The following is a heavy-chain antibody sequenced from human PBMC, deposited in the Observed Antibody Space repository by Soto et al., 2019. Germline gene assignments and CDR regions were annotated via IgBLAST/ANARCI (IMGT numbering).Heavy chain of an antibody. CDR2: MNPNSGNT. D-gene: IGHD2-15*01. V-gene: IGHV1-8*01. CDR3: ARDRGLYCSGGSCYSSAFDI. Sequence: ASVKVSCKASGYTFTSYDINWVRQATGQGLEWMGWMNPNSGNTGYAQKFQGRVTMTRNTSISTAYMDLSSLRSDDTAVYYCARDRGLYCSGGSCYSSAFDIWGQGTMVTVSS. J-gene: IGHJ3*02. CDR1: GYTFTSYD.